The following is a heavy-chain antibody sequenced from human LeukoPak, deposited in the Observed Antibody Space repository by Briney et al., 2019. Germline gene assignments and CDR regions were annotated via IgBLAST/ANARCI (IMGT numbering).Heavy chain of an antibody. CDR3: AGALYDYVWGSYRPTNFDY. D-gene: IGHD3-16*02. V-gene: IGHV3-7*02. CDR2: INQDGSEK. CDR1: GFTFSSFW. J-gene: IGHJ4*02. Sequence: GGSLRLSCAASGFTFSSFWMSWVRQAPGKGLEWVANINQDGSEKSSAASVKGRFTISRDNAKNSLYLQMNSLRAEDTAVYYCAGALYDYVWGSYRPTNFDYWGQGTLVTVSS.